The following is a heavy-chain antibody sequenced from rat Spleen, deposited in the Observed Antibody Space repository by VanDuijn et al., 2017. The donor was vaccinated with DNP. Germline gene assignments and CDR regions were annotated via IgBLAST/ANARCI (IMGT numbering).Heavy chain of an antibody. Sequence: EVQLVESGGGLVQPGRSMKLSCAASGFTFSNYDMAWVRQAPKKGLEWVATISYDGSSTYYRDSVKGRFTISRDNAKSTLYLQMDSLRSEDTATYYCTTASGDWGQGVMVTVSS. D-gene: IGHD4-3*01. CDR3: TTASGD. CDR2: ISYDGSST. J-gene: IGHJ2*01. V-gene: IGHV5-7*01. CDR1: GFTFSNYD.